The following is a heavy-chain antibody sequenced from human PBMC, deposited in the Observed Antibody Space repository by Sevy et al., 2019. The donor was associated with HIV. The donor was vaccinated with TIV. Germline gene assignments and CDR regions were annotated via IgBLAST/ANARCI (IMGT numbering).Heavy chain of an antibody. J-gene: IGHJ4*02. CDR3: SKGFSGGAGGYFDY. CDR2: ISYDGNNK. D-gene: IGHD3-16*01. CDR1: GLTFSTYG. V-gene: IGHV3-30*18. Sequence: GGSLRLSCAASGLTFSTYGMHWVRQVPGKGLEWVALISYDGNNKYYADSVKGRFTISRDNSKNTVYLQMNSLRPEDTAVYYCSKGFSGGAGGYFDYWGQGTLVTVSS.